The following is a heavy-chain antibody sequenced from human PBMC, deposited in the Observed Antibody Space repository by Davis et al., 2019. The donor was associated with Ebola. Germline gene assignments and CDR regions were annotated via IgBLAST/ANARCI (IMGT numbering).Heavy chain of an antibody. J-gene: IGHJ4*02. CDR3: SRGGVPAAMDY. CDR2: ISGGGRTI. V-gene: IGHV3-11*01. CDR1: GFTFSDYY. Sequence: GGSLRLSCAASGFTFSDYYMSWIRQAPGKGLEWVSYISGGGRTIYYADSVKGRFTISRDIAKNTLYLQMDSLRAEDTAVYYCSRGGVPAAMDYWGQGTLVPVSS. D-gene: IGHD2-2*01.